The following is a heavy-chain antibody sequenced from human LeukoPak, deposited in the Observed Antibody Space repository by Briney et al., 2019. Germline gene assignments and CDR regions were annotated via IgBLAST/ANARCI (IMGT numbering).Heavy chain of an antibody. V-gene: IGHV4-59*01. Sequence: SETLSLTCTVSVGSISSYFWSWIRQPPGKGLEWVGYIYYSGSTNYNPSLKSRVTISVDTSKNQFSLTLSSVTDADTAVYYCGRQYCSSTNCYYFDYWGQGTLVTVAS. CDR1: VGSISSYF. CDR2: IYYSGST. CDR3: GRQYCSSTNCYYFDY. J-gene: IGHJ4*02. D-gene: IGHD2-2*01.